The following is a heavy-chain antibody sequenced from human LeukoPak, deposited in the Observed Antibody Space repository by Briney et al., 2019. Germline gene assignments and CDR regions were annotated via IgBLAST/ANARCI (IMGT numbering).Heavy chain of an antibody. Sequence: SETLSLTCAVSGGSISSGSYSWSWIRQPPGKGLEWIGYIYYSGSTYYNPSLKSRVTISVDTSKNHFSLKLTSVTAADTAVYYCAREDSGYDSANYYYYYMDVWGKGTTVTVSS. V-gene: IGHV4-30-4*07. D-gene: IGHD5-12*01. J-gene: IGHJ6*03. CDR3: AREDSGYDSANYYYYYMDV. CDR1: GGSISSGSYS. CDR2: IYYSGST.